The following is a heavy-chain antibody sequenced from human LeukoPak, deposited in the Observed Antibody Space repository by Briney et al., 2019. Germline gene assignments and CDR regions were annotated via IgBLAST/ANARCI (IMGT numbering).Heavy chain of an antibody. CDR3: AATEDY. CDR1: GFTLNSYA. CDR2: ISGSGGST. Sequence: PGGSLRLSCAASGFTLNSYAMSWVRQAPGKGLDWVSTISGSGGSTYYADSVKGRFTISRDNSKTTLYLQMTSLGAEDTAVYYCAATEDYWGQGTLVTVSS. V-gene: IGHV3-23*01. D-gene: IGHD4-11*01. J-gene: IGHJ4*02.